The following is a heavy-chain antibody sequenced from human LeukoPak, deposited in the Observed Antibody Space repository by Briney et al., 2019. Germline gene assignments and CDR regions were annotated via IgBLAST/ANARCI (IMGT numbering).Heavy chain of an antibody. CDR2: INSDGSST. Sequence: GGSLRLSCAASGFTFSSYWMHWVHQAPGKGLVWVSRINSDGSSTSYADSVKGRFTISRDNAKNTLYLQMNSLRAEDTAVYYCARVSDILTGYYYFDYWGQGTLVTVSS. D-gene: IGHD3-9*01. J-gene: IGHJ4*02. CDR3: ARVSDILTGYYYFDY. V-gene: IGHV3-74*01. CDR1: GFTFSSYW.